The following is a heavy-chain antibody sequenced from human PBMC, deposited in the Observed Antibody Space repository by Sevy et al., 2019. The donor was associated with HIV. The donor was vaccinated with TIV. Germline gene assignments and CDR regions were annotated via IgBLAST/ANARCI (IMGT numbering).Heavy chain of an antibody. V-gene: IGHV4-39*01. CDR2: IYYSGST. J-gene: IGHJ5*02. CDR1: GGSISSSSYY. CDR3: ARHLFTTNYYGSGSYYLGDWFDP. Sequence: SETLSLTCTVSGGSISSSSYYWGWIRQPPGKGLEWIGSIYYSGSTYYNPSLKSRVTISVDTSRNQFSLKLSSVTAAETVVYYCARHLFTTNYYGSGSYYLGDWFDPWGQGTLVTVSS. D-gene: IGHD3-10*01.